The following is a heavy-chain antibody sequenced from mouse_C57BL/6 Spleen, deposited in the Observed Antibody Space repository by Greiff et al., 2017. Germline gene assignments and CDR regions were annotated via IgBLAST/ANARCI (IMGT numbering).Heavy chain of an antibody. J-gene: IGHJ1*03. D-gene: IGHD3-1*01. CDR1: GFTFSNYW. Sequence: EVQLVESGGGLVQPGGSMKLSCVASGFTFSNYWMNWVRQSPEKGLEWVAQIRLKSDNYATPYAESVKGRFTISRDDSTSSVYLQRTNLRAEDTGIYYCTDGPYWYFEGWGTGTTVTVSS. V-gene: IGHV6-3*01. CDR2: IRLKSDNYAT. CDR3: TDGPYWYFEG.